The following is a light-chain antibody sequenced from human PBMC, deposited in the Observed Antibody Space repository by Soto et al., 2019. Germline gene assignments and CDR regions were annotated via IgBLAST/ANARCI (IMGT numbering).Light chain of an antibody. V-gene: IGKV3-20*01. J-gene: IGKJ5*01. CDR1: QSVGSSY. CDR3: QQYGSSRIT. CDR2: GAS. Sequence: ESVLTHSPGTLSLSPGERATLSCRASQSVGSSYLAWYQQKPGQAPRLLIYGASSRATGIPDRFSGSGSGTDFTLTISRLEPEDSAVYYCQQYGSSRITFGQGTRLEIK.